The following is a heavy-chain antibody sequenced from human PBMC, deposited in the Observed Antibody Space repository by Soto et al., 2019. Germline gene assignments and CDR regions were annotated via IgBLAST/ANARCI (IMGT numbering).Heavy chain of an antibody. Sequence: GGSLRLSCAASGFTFSSYAMSWVRQAPGKGLEWVSAISSSGSTIYYADSVKGRFTISRDNAKNSLYLQMNSLRAEDTAVYYCARVTGNQLLDYWGQGTLVTVSS. J-gene: IGHJ4*01. CDR3: ARVTGNQLLDY. D-gene: IGHD1-20*01. CDR1: GFTFSSYA. V-gene: IGHV3-23*01. CDR2: ISSSGSTI.